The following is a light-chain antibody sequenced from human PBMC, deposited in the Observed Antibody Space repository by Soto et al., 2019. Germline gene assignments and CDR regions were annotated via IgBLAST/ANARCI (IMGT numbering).Light chain of an antibody. CDR1: SSDVGNYNL. V-gene: IGLV2-23*01. CDR2: EGS. CDR3: CSYAGFSSVI. Sequence: QSVLTQPASVSGSPGQSITISCTGTSSDVGNYNLVSWYQQHPGKAPKLMIYEGSKRLSGVSNRFSGSKSGNTASLTISGLQAEDEADYYCCSYAGFSSVIFGGGTQLTVL. J-gene: IGLJ2*01.